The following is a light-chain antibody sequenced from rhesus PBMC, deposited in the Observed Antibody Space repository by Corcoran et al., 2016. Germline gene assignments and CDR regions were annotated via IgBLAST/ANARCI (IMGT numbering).Light chain of an antibody. V-gene: IGKV1-25*01. Sequence: DIQMTQSPSSLSASVGDRVTITCRASQGITNDLAWYQQKPGETPKLLIYEESILQSGIPSRFSGSGSGTDFTFTISSLQSKDFANYYCQHYYSTPYSFGQGTKVEIK. CDR3: QHYYSTPYS. CDR2: EES. CDR1: QGITND. J-gene: IGKJ2*01.